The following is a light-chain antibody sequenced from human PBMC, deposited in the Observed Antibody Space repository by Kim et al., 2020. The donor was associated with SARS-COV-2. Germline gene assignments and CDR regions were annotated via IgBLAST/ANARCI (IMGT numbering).Light chain of an antibody. CDR3: NSRDSDFYPV. CDR2: GKN. Sequence: VALGQTVKITCQGDSLRSYYASWYQQKSGQAPVLVIYGKNNRPSGIPDRFSVSRSGDTASLTITGAQAEDEADYYCNSRDSDFYPVFGGGTQLTVL. J-gene: IGLJ3*02. CDR1: SLRSYY. V-gene: IGLV3-19*01.